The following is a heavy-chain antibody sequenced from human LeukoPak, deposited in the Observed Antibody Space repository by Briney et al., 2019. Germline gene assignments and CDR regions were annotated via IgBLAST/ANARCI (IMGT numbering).Heavy chain of an antibody. CDR1: GGTFSSYA. J-gene: IGHJ4*02. Sequence: SVKVSCRASGGTFSSYAISWVRQAPGQGLEWMGGIIPIFGTANYAQKFQGRVTITADKSTSTAYMELSSLRSEDTAVYYCARAAAGTGYYFDYWGQGTLVTVSS. D-gene: IGHD6-13*01. V-gene: IGHV1-69*06. CDR2: IIPIFGTA. CDR3: ARAAAGTGYYFDY.